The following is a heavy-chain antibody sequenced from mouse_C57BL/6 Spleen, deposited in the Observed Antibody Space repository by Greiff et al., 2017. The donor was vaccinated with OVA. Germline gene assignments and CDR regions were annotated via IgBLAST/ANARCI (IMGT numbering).Heavy chain of an antibody. CDR1: GFTFSSYT. J-gene: IGHJ3*01. D-gene: IGHD1-1*01. CDR3: ARLRSFAY. CDR2: ISGGGGNT. V-gene: IGHV5-9*01. Sequence: EVKLMESGGGLVKPGGSLKLSCAASGFTFSSYTMSWVRQTPEKRLEWVATISGGGGNTYYPDSVKGRFTISRDNAKTTLYLQMSSLRSEDTALYYCARLRSFAYWGQGTLVTVSA.